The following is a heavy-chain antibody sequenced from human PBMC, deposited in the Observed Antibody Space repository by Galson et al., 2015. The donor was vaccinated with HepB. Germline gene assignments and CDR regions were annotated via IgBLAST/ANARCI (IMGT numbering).Heavy chain of an antibody. CDR2: ISYDGSNK. CDR1: GFTFSNYA. D-gene: IGHD3-16*02. Sequence: SLRLSCAASGFTFSNYAMHWVRQAPGKGLEWVAVISYDGSNKYYADSVKGRFTISRDNSKNTLYLQMNSLRAEDTAVYYCARDLWGTYGFVLGTLDYWGQGTRVTVSS. J-gene: IGHJ4*02. V-gene: IGHV3-30-3*01. CDR3: ARDLWGTYGFVLGTLDY.